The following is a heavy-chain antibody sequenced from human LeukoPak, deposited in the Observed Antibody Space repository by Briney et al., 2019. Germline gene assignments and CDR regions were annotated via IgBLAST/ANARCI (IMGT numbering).Heavy chain of an antibody. J-gene: IGHJ4*02. CDR1: GGSFSRSSYY. CDR2: IHYSGII. D-gene: IGHD3-22*01. CDR3: ARLGGYYDPPGY. V-gene: IGHV4-39*01. Sequence: KPSGTPSLPFTVSGGSFSRSSYYWGCLRQPPGEGLEWIGSIHYSGIIYYNPSLKSRVTISVDTSKNQFSLKLSSVTAADTAVYYCARLGGYYDPPGYWGQGTLVTVSS.